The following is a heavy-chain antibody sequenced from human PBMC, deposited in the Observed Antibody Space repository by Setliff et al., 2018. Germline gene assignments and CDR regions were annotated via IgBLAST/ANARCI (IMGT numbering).Heavy chain of an antibody. CDR2: ISAYSGNT. J-gene: IGHJ4*02. V-gene: IGHV1-18*01. CDR3: SRLVRYCTTTTCQRASGGEF. D-gene: IGHD2-2*01. Sequence: GASVKVSCKTSGYKFNDYAVSWVRQGPGQGLEWMGWISAYSGNTYYAQKLHDRVTLTTDTSTSTAYMELRSLGTDDTAVYYCSRLVRYCTTTTCQRASGGEFWGQGTRVTV. CDR1: GYKFNDYA.